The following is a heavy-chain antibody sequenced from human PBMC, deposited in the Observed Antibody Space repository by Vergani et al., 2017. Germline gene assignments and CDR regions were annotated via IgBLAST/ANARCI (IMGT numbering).Heavy chain of an antibody. V-gene: IGHV4-39*07. J-gene: IGHJ1*01. CDR1: GGSISSSSYY. CDR2: IYYSGST. CDR3: ARGGRGSYYRYFQH. D-gene: IGHD1-26*01. Sequence: QLQLQESGPGLVKPSETLSLTCTVSGGSISSSSYYWGWIRQPPGKGLEWIGSIYYSGSTYYNPSLKSRVTISVDTSKNQFSLKLSSVTAADTAVYYCARGGRGSYYRYFQHWGQGTLVTVSS.